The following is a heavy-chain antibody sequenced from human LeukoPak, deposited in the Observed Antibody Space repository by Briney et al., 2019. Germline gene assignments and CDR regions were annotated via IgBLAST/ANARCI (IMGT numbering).Heavy chain of an antibody. J-gene: IGHJ4*02. Sequence: ASVKVSCKASGYTFTSYDINWVRQATGQGLEWMGWMNPNSGKTAYAQKFQGRVTITRNTSITTAYMELSSLRSEDTAVYYCARATVVAGIDFDYWGQGTQVTVSS. CDR3: ARATVVAGIDFDY. D-gene: IGHD6-19*01. CDR1: GYTFTSYD. V-gene: IGHV1-8*03. CDR2: MNPNSGKT.